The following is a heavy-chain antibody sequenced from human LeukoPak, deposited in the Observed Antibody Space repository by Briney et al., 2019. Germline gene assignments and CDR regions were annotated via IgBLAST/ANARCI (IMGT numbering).Heavy chain of an antibody. CDR3: ARDWGLSYEIAAAGRGALDY. Sequence: VASVKVSCKASGYTFTGYYMHWVRQAPGQGLEWMGWINPNSGGTNYAQKFQGWVTMTRDTSISTAYMELSRLRSDDTAVYYCARDWGLSYEIAAAGRGALDYWGQGTLVTVSS. CDR2: INPNSGGT. CDR1: GYTFTGYY. J-gene: IGHJ4*02. V-gene: IGHV1-2*04. D-gene: IGHD6-13*01.